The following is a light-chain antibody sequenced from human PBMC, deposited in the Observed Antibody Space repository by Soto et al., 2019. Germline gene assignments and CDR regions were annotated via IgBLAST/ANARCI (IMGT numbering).Light chain of an antibody. Sequence: QSVLTQPASVSGSPGQSITISCTGTSSDVGGYNYVSWYQQHPGKAPKLMIYDVSNRPSGVSNRFSGSKSGNTASLTISGHEDEDDAYYYCSSYTSSSSYVFGTGTKLTVL. CDR3: SSYTSSSSYV. CDR1: SSDVGGYNY. V-gene: IGLV2-14*01. J-gene: IGLJ1*01. CDR2: DVS.